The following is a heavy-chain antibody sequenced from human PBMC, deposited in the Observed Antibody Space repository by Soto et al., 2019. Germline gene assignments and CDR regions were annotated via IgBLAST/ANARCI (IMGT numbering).Heavy chain of an antibody. V-gene: IGHV3-9*01. Sequence: GGDLSLSRAASGFTFDDYAMHWVRQAPGKGLEWVSGISWNSASMDYSDSVKDRFSISRDNAENSLYLQMNIVKIEDTAFYYCARSFSDIYYDLDFWGQGTLVTFSS. D-gene: IGHD1-26*01. J-gene: IGHJ4*02. CDR1: GFTFDDYA. CDR2: ISWNSASM. CDR3: ARSFSDIYYDLDF.